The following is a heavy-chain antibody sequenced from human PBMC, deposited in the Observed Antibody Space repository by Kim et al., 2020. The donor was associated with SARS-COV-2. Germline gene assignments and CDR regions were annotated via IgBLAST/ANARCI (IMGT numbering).Heavy chain of an antibody. V-gene: IGHV3-21*01. Sequence: GGSLRLSCAASGFTFSSYSMNWVRQAPGKGLEWVSSISSSSSYIYYADSVKGRFTISRDNAKNSLYLQMNSLRAEDTAVYYCARVAAANGGSFDYWGQGTLVTVSS. CDR1: GFTFSSYS. D-gene: IGHD6-13*01. J-gene: IGHJ4*02. CDR3: ARVAAANGGSFDY. CDR2: ISSSSSYI.